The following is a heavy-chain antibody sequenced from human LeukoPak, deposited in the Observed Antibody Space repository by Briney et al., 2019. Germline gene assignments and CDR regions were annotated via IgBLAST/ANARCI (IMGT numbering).Heavy chain of an antibody. CDR2: ISYDGSNK. V-gene: IGHV3-30*18. D-gene: IGHD5-18*01. CDR3: AKDTYTALDY. Sequence: GGPLRLSCAASGFTFSSYGMHWVRQAPGKGLEWVAVISYDGSNKYYADSVKGRFTISRDNSKNTLYLQTNSLRAEDTAVYYCAKDTYTALDYWGQGTLVTVSS. CDR1: GFTFSSYG. J-gene: IGHJ4*02.